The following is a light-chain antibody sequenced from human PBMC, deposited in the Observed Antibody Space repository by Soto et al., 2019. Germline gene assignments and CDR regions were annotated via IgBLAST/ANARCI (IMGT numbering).Light chain of an antibody. V-gene: IGKV3-15*01. J-gene: IGKJ2*01. CDR3: QQYNNWPPMYT. CDR2: GAS. CDR1: QSISRW. Sequence: MTQSPSTLSASVGDRVTITCRASQSISRWLAWYQQKPGQAPRLLIYGASTRATGIPARFSGSGSGTEFTLTISSLQSEDFAVYYCQQYNNWPPMYTFGQGTKLEIK.